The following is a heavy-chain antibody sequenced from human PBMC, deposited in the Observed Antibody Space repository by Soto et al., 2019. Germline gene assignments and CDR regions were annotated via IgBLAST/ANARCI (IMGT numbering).Heavy chain of an antibody. CDR3: ARDPSDSYGYGDFDY. D-gene: IGHD5-18*01. Sequence: ASVKVSCKASGYTFTSYYMHWVRQAPGQGLEWMGIINPSGGSTSYAQKFQGRVTMTRDTSTSTVYMELSSLRSEDTAVYYCARDPSDSYGYGDFDYWGQGTLVTVSS. J-gene: IGHJ4*02. V-gene: IGHV1-46*03. CDR1: GYTFTSYY. CDR2: INPSGGST.